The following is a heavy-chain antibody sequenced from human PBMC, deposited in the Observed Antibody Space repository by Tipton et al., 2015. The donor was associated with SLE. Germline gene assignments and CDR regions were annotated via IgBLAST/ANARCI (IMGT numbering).Heavy chain of an antibody. Sequence: TLSLTCNVSGGSISDRNYYWGWIRQPPGKGLEWIATMYSGGSKYYNPSLRSRVTISLDTSNNQFSLQVNSMTAADTAVYYCARGRWADFDYWGQGTLVTVSS. CDR2: MYSGGSK. J-gene: IGHJ4*02. D-gene: IGHD5-24*01. CDR3: ARGRWADFDY. CDR1: GGSISDRNYY. V-gene: IGHV4-39*07.